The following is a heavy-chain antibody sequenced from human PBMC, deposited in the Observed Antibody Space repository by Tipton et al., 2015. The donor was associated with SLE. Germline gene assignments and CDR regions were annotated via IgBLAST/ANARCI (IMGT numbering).Heavy chain of an antibody. CDR1: GFTFSSYW. CDR3: ASQLTILDAFDT. CDR2: IWYDGSNK. J-gene: IGHJ3*02. D-gene: IGHD1-1*01. V-gene: IGHV3-33*08. Sequence: SLRLSCAASGFTFSSYWMHWVRQAPGKGLEWVAVIWYDGSNKYYADSVKGRFTISRDNSKNTPYLQMNSLRAEDTAVYYCASQLTILDAFDTWGQGTMVTVSS.